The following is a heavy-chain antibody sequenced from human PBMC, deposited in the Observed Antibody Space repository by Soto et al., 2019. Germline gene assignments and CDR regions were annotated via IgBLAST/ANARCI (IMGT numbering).Heavy chain of an antibody. CDR1: GGPISSYY. D-gene: IGHD4-17*01. V-gene: IGHV4-59*01. Sequence: PSETLSLTCTVSGGPISSYYWSWIRQPPGKGLEWIGYIYYSGSTNYNPSLKSRVTISVDTSKNQFSLKLSSVTAADTAVYYCAKSYGDYAECFDYWGQGTLVTVSS. J-gene: IGHJ4*02. CDR2: IYYSGST. CDR3: AKSYGDYAECFDY.